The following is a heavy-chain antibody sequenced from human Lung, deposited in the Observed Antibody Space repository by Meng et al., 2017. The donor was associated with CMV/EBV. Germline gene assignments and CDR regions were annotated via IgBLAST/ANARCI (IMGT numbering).Heavy chain of an antibody. V-gene: IGHV4-38-2*02. CDR2: IYHSGST. CDR1: GYSISSGYY. J-gene: IGHJ4*02. CDR3: ARVGWEHVADY. Sequence: SXTXSLXCTVSGYSISSGYYWGWIRQPPGKGLEWIGCIYHSGSTYYNPSLKSRVTISVDTSKNQFTLKLSSVTAADTAVYYCARVGWEHVADYWGQGTLVTVSS. D-gene: IGHD1-26*01.